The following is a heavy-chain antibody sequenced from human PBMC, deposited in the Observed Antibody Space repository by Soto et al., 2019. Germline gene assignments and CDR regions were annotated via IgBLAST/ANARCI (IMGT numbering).Heavy chain of an antibody. D-gene: IGHD2-21*02. CDR3: ARSIVVVTALDD. Sequence: ASVKVSCKASGYTFTSYYMHWARQAPGQGLEWMGIINPSGGSTSYAQKFQGRVTMTRDTSTSTVYMELSSLRSEDTAVYYCARSIVVVTALDDWGQGTLVIVSS. CDR1: GYTFTSYY. J-gene: IGHJ4*02. V-gene: IGHV1-46*01. CDR2: INPSGGST.